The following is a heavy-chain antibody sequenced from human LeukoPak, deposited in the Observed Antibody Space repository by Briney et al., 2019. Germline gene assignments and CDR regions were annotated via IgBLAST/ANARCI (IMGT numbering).Heavy chain of an antibody. J-gene: IGHJ4*02. CDR1: GYSLTKYW. D-gene: IGHD3-22*01. Sequence: GESLKISCEASGYSLTKYWIGWVRQMPGKGLEWMGIIYPGDSDTRYSPSFQGQITISADKSISTAYLQWSSLQASDTAVYYCARRHDSSGYYYRYWGQGTLVTVSS. CDR3: ARRHDSSGYYYRY. CDR2: IYPGDSDT. V-gene: IGHV5-51*06.